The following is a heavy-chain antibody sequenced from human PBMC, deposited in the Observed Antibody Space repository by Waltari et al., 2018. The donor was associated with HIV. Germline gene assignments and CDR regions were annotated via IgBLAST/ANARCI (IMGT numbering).Heavy chain of an antibody. CDR2: ISETGSGT. CDR3: AKDSSGCYFLRESSGGLDV. V-gene: IGHV3-23*01. Sequence: EVQLLESGGGLVQPGGSLRLSCAASGLTFSNYAVTWVRQAPGKGVRWVSAISETGSGTYYADSVKGRFTISRDNAKNTRYLQRNSLRAEDTAVYYCAKDSSGCYFLRESSGGLDVWGQGTTVTVSS. D-gene: IGHD3-22*01. J-gene: IGHJ6*02. CDR1: GLTFSNYA.